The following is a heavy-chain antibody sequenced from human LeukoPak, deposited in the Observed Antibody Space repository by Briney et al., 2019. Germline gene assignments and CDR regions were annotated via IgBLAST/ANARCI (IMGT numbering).Heavy chain of an antibody. CDR3: ARDRYDFWSGYLVDY. Sequence: PGGSLRLSCAASGFTFSSYSMNWVRQAPGKGLEWVSSISSSSSYIYYADSVKGRFTIPRDNAKNSLYLQMNSLRAEDTAVYYCARDRYDFWSGYLVDYWGQGTLVTVSS. J-gene: IGHJ4*02. V-gene: IGHV3-21*01. D-gene: IGHD3-3*01. CDR1: GFTFSSYS. CDR2: ISSSSSYI.